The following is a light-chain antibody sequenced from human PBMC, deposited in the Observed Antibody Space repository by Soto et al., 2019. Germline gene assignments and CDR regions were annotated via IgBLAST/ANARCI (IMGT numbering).Light chain of an antibody. CDR3: SSYAGSSTLV. J-gene: IGLJ2*01. CDR2: EVS. Sequence: QSVLTQPASVSGSPGQSITISCTGTSSDVGGYNYVSWYQQHPGIAPKLMIYEVSNRPSGVSNRFSGSKSGNTASLTISGLQAEDEADYDCSSYAGSSTLVFGGGTKLTVL. CDR1: SSDVGGYNY. V-gene: IGLV2-14*01.